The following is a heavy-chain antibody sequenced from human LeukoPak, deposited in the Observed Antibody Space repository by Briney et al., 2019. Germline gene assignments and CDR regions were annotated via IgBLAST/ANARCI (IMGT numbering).Heavy chain of an antibody. CDR2: VDSDGGET. D-gene: IGHD6-6*01. J-gene: IGHJ5*02. CDR1: GYTCTDYY. CDR3: ATVIAARPNVIWFDP. Sequence: VKISCKISGYTCTDYYMHWVQHALAKGLEWMGLVDSDGGETIYAEKFQDRVIITSDTSTDTAYMELSSLRSEDTAVYYCATVIAARPNVIWFDPWGQGTLVTVST. V-gene: IGHV1-69-2*01.